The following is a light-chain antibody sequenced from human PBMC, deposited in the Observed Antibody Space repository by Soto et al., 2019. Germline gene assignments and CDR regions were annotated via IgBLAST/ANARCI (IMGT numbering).Light chain of an antibody. CDR1: QNINRY. CDR3: QQSYNAPLT. J-gene: IGKJ4*01. CDR2: AAS. V-gene: IGKV1-39*01. Sequence: DIQMTQSPSSLSASVGDRVTITCRASQNINRYLNWYQQKPGKAPKLLIDAASSLQSGVPSRFSGSGSGTDFILTISNLQPEDFATYHCQQSYNAPLTFGGGTRVEIK.